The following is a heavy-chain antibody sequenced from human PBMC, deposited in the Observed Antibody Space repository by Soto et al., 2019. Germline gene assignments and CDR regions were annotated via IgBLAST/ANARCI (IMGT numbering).Heavy chain of an antibody. J-gene: IGHJ6*02. Sequence: GASVKVSCKASGHTFTSCAMHWVRQAPGQRLEWMGWINAGNGNTKYSQKFQGRVTITRDTSASTAYMELSSLRSEDTAVYYCARDLITMVRGPYPYYYGMDIWGQGTTVTGSS. D-gene: IGHD3-10*01. CDR2: INAGNGNT. CDR1: GHTFTSCA. V-gene: IGHV1-3*01. CDR3: ARDLITMVRGPYPYYYGMDI.